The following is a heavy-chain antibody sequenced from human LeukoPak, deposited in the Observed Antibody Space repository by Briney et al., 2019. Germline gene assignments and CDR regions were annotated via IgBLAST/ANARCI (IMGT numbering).Heavy chain of an antibody. V-gene: IGHV4-59*01. CDR2: IYYSGST. D-gene: IGHD3-9*01. CDR3: ARGPPASYYDILTGYGAGFDP. J-gene: IGHJ5*02. Sequence: PSETLSLTXTVSGGSISSYYWSWIRQPPGKGLEWIRYIYYSGSTNYNPSLKSRVTISVDTSKNQFSLKLSSVTAADTAVYYCARGPPASYYDILTGYGAGFDPWGQGTLVTVSS. CDR1: GGSISSYY.